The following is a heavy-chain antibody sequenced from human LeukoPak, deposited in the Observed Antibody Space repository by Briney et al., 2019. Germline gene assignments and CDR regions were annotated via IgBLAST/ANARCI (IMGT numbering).Heavy chain of an antibody. D-gene: IGHD1-1*01. J-gene: IGHJ3*02. CDR3: AREYPRRRRTTGTTLLGAFDI. V-gene: IGHV4-34*01. Sequence: SETLSLTCAVYGGSFSGYYWSWIRQPPGKGLEWIGEINHSGSTNYNPSLKSRVTISVDTSKNQFSLKLSSVTAADTAVYYCAREYPRRRRTTGTTLLGAFDIWGQGTMVTVSS. CDR1: GGSFSGYY. CDR2: INHSGST.